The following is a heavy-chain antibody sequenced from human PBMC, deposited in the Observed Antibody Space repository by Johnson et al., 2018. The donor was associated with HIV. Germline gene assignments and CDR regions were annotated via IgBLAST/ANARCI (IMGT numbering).Heavy chain of an antibody. J-gene: IGHJ3*02. V-gene: IGHV3-23*04. CDR3: AKDWDVVVTADDAFDI. D-gene: IGHD2-21*02. Sequence: VQLVESGGGVVQPGRSLRLSCAASGFSFSSYAMSWVRQAPGKGLEWVSGISGGGGTYYADSVKGRFTISRDNSKNTLSLQMNSLRAEDTAVYYCAKDWDVVVTADDAFDIWGQGTMVTVSS. CDR2: ISGGGGT. CDR1: GFSFSSYA.